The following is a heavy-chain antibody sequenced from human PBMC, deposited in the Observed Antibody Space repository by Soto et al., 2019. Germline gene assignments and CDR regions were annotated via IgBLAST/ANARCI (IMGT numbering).Heavy chain of an antibody. J-gene: IGHJ4*02. CDR2: IHAKSGTT. Sequence: ASVKVSCKASGYTFSDYYMHWIRQAPGQGPEWMGWIHAKSGTTNYAQNFQGRVTLTRDTSISTAYMELSRLTSDDTAVYFCARGGVTIFGVVDYWGQGTQVTV. D-gene: IGHD3-3*01. CDR1: GYTFSDYY. CDR3: ARGGVTIFGVVDY. V-gene: IGHV1-2*02.